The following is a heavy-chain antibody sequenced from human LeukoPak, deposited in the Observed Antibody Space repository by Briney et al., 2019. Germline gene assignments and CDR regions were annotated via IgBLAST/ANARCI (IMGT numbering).Heavy chain of an antibody. CDR2: IYSGGST. D-gene: IGHD3-22*01. J-gene: IGHJ1*01. CDR3: ARGDYYREYFQH. Sequence: GGSLRLSCAASGFTVSSYYMSWVRRAPGKGLEWVSVIYSGGSTYYADSVKGRFTISRDNSKNTLYLQMNSLRAEDTAVYYCARGDYYREYFQHWGQGTLVTVSS. V-gene: IGHV3-53*01. CDR1: GFTVSSYY.